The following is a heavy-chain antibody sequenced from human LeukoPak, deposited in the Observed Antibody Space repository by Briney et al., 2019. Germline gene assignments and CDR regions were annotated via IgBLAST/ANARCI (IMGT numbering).Heavy chain of an antibody. V-gene: IGHV1-8*03. CDR3: ARDDKLSMKNALDL. CDR2: MDPDTGNI. D-gene: IGHD2/OR15-2a*01. CDR1: GSTFNRFD. Sequence: ASVKVSCKSSGSTFNRFDFNWVRQATGQGLEWLGWMDPDTGNIAYAQKFQSRLTITWNTSISTVYLDLNSLRSEDTAVYYCARDDKLSMKNALDLWGQGTMVTVSS. J-gene: IGHJ3*01.